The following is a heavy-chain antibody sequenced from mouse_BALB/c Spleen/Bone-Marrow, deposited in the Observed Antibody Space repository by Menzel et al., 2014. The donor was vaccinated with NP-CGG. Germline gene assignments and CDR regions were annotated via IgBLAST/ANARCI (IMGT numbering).Heavy chain of an antibody. V-gene: IGHV14-3*02. D-gene: IGHD2-3*01. CDR2: IDPANGNT. Sequence: EVQRVESGAELVKPGASVKLSCTASGFNIKDTYMHWVKQRPEQGLEWIGRIDPANGNTKYDPKFQCKATITADTSSNTAYLQLSILTSEDTAVYYCARGGDGYYAWFAYWGQGTLVTVSA. CDR3: ARGGDGYYAWFAY. J-gene: IGHJ3*01. CDR1: GFNIKDTY.